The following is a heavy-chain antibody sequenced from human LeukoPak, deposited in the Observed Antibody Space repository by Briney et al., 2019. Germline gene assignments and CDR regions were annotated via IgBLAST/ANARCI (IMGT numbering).Heavy chain of an antibody. Sequence: GGSLRLSCVAPEFNFFSYGMQWVRQAPGKGLVWVSRIFADGSTTSYADSVKGRFTISRDNAKNTLYLQMNSLRAEDTAVYYCARELPREVTLDYWGQGTLVTV. CDR3: ARELPREVTLDY. J-gene: IGHJ4*01. CDR2: IFADGSTT. D-gene: IGHD2-21*02. CDR1: EFNFFSYG. V-gene: IGHV3-74*01.